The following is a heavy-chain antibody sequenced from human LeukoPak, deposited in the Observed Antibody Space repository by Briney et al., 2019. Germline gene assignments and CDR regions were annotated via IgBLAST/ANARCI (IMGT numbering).Heavy chain of an antibody. CDR1: GFTFDDYA. CDR2: ISWNSGSI. Sequence: PGGSLRLSCAASGFTFDDYAMHWVRQAPGKGLEWVSGISWNSGSIGYADSVKGRFTISRDNAKNSLYLQMNSLRAEDTALYYCAKEAMILDGFDYWGQGTLVTVSS. D-gene: IGHD3-22*01. J-gene: IGHJ4*02. CDR3: AKEAMILDGFDY. V-gene: IGHV3-9*01.